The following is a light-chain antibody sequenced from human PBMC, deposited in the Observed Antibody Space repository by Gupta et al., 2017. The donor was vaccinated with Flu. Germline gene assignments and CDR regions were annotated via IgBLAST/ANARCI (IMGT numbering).Light chain of an antibody. Sequence: DVVMTQSPLSLPVTLGQPASISCMSSQGLVYSDGNTYLHWFQQKPGQSPRRLIYQVSYRASGVPDIFRGSGSGTDFPLKISRVEAEDVGIYFCMQGAHWPWAFGQGTTVEIK. J-gene: IGKJ1*01. CDR3: MQGAHWPWA. CDR2: QVS. CDR1: QGLVYSDGNTY. V-gene: IGKV2-30*01.